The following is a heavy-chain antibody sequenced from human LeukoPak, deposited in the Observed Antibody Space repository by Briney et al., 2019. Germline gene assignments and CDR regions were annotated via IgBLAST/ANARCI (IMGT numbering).Heavy chain of an antibody. D-gene: IGHD6-13*01. V-gene: IGHV3-21*01. CDR2: ISSSSSYI. CDR1: GFTFSSYS. Sequence: GGSLRLSCAASGFTFSSYSMNWVRQAPGKGLEWVSSISSSSSYIYYADSVKGRFTVSRDNAKNSLYLQMNSLRAEDTAVYYCARGGEYSSSWYLPRSDAFDIWGQGTMVTVSS. CDR3: ARGGEYSSSWYLPRSDAFDI. J-gene: IGHJ3*02.